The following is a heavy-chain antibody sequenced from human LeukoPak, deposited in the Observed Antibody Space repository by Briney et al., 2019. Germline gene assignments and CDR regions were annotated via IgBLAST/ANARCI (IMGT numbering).Heavy chain of an antibody. J-gene: IGHJ4*01. Sequence: GGSLRLSCAATGFSLSNYSLNWVRQAPGKGLEWVSFISSSGSYIHYGDSLRGRLTISRDNAKNSVYLQMNNLRAEDTAVYYCARDIESWEPGPFDSWGQGTLVTVAS. CDR3: ARDIESWEPGPFDS. CDR1: GFSLSNYS. D-gene: IGHD1-26*01. V-gene: IGHV3-21*01. CDR2: ISSSGSYI.